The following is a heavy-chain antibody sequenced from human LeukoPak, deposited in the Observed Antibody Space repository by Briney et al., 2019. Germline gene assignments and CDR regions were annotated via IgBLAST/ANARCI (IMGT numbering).Heavy chain of an antibody. Sequence: GGSLRLSCAASGFTFSSYAMTWVRQAPGKGLEWVSEISGSGESTYYGDSVKGRFTISRDNSKNTLYLQMNSLRAEDTAVYYCARGSSPYYFDYWGQGALVTVSS. CDR2: ISGSGEST. CDR1: GFTFSSYA. J-gene: IGHJ4*02. CDR3: ARGSSPYYFDY. V-gene: IGHV3-23*01.